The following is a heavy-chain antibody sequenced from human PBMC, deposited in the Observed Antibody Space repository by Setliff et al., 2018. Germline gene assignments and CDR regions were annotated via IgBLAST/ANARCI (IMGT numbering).Heavy chain of an antibody. CDR1: GYTLTELS. CDR2: IIPIFGTA. CDR3: ARGDYDILTGYAQDDALGADAFDI. Sequence: VASVKVSCKVSGYTLTELSMHWVRQAPGKGLEWMGGIIPIFGTANYAQKFQGRVTITADESTSTAYMELRSLRSDDTAVYYCARGDYDILTGYAQDDALGADAFDIWGQGTMVTVSS. D-gene: IGHD3-9*01. J-gene: IGHJ3*02. V-gene: IGHV1-69*13.